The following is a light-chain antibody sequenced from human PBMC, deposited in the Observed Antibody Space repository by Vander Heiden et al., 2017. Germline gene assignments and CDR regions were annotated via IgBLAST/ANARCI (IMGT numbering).Light chain of an antibody. CDR1: QSVLYSSNNKNY. CDR3: QQYDSTPLT. CDR2: WAS. V-gene: IGKV4-1*01. J-gene: IGKJ4*01. Sequence: DIVMTQSPDSLAVSLGQRATINSKSSQSVLYSSNNKNYLAWYQQKPGQPPKLLIYWASTRESGVPDRFSGSGSGTDFTLTISSLQAEDVAVYYCQQYDSTPLTFGGGTKVEIK.